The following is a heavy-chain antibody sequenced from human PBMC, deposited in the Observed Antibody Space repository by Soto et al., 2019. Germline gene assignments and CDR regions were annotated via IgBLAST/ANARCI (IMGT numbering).Heavy chain of an antibody. CDR1: GGSISSGGYS. Sequence: QLQLQESGSGLVKPSQTLSLTCAVSGGSISSGGYSWSWIRQPPGKGLEWIGYIYHSGSTYYNPSLKSRVTLSVDRSKNQFSLKLSSVTAADTAVYYCARASTTVRGVIGSFGPWGQGTLVTVSS. CDR2: IYHSGST. V-gene: IGHV4-30-2*01. CDR3: ARASTTVRGVIGSFGP. D-gene: IGHD3-10*01. J-gene: IGHJ5*02.